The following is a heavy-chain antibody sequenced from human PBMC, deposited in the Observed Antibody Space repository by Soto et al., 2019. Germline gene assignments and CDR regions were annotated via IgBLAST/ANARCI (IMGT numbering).Heavy chain of an antibody. V-gene: IGHV4-30-4*01. CDR3: ARDHYGDYSAGWFDP. J-gene: IGHJ5*02. CDR2: IYYSGST. Sequence: SETLSLTCTVSGGSISSGDYYWSWIRQPPGKGLEWIGYIYYSGSTYYNPSLKSRVTISVDTSKNQFSLKLSSVTAADTAVYYCARDHYGDYSAGWFDPWGQGTLVTVSS. CDR1: GGSISSGDYY. D-gene: IGHD4-17*01.